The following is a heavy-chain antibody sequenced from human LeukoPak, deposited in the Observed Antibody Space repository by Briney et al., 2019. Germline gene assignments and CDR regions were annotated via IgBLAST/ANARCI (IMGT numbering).Heavy chain of an antibody. CDR2: ISWNSGSI. J-gene: IGHJ4*02. CDR1: GFTFSSYS. Sequence: PGGSLRLSCAASGFTFSSYSMNWVRQAPGKGLEWVSGISWNSGSIGYADSVKGRFTISRDNAKNSLYLQMNSLRAEDTAVYYCAKVSGDYWGQGTLVTVSS. CDR3: AKVSGDY. V-gene: IGHV3-48*04.